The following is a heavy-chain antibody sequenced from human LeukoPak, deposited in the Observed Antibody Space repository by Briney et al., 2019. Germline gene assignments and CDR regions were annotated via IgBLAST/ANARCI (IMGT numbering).Heavy chain of an antibody. D-gene: IGHD3-10*01. CDR1: EFTFSTFA. Sequence: PGGSLRLSCAASEFTFSTFAMSWVRQAPGKGLEWVSGISGSGGNTYYADSVKGRFTISRDNAKNSLYLQMNSLRAEDTALYYCAKGTDYGSGSYDYWGQGTLVTVSS. J-gene: IGHJ4*02. CDR3: AKGTDYGSGSYDY. V-gene: IGHV3-23*01. CDR2: ISGSGGNT.